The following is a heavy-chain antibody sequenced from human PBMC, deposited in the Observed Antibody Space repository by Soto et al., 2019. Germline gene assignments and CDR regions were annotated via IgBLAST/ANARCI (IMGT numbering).Heavy chain of an antibody. D-gene: IGHD6-19*01. CDR1: GFTFTTYA. Sequence: EVSLRLSCLASGFTFTTYALHWNRAAHGKGLEWVAVISYDGTNKFYEDSVDGRFTISRDNSKNMLFLQMNSLRTEDTAVYYCARGTPYSSGWYYFDFWGQGTLVTVSS. CDR3: ARGTPYSSGWYYFDF. CDR2: ISYDGTNK. V-gene: IGHV3-30*03. J-gene: IGHJ4*02.